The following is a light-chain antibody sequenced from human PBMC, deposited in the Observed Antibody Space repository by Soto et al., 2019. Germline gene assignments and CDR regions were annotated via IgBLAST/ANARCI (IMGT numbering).Light chain of an antibody. CDR3: QQYYNYPYT. J-gene: IGKJ2*01. CDR1: QGISSY. Sequence: AIRMTQSPSSFSTSTGDRVTVTCRASQGISSYLAWYQQKPGKAPKLLIYAASTLQSGVPSRFSGSGSGTDFTLTISSLQSEDFATYYCQQYYNYPYTIGQGTKLEI. V-gene: IGKV1-8*01. CDR2: AAS.